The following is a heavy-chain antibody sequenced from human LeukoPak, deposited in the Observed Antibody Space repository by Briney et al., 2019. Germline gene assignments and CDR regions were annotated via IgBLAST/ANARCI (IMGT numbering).Heavy chain of an antibody. D-gene: IGHD6-13*01. CDR1: GFTFSNYA. CDR3: AKDPPTAGTTFDY. V-gene: IGHV3-23*01. Sequence: GGSLRLSCAASGFTFSNYAMSWVRQAPGEGLEWVSTISGSGDSTYYADSVKGWFTISRDNSKNTLFLQMNNLRGEDTAAYYCAKDPPTAGTTFDYWGQGALVTVSS. J-gene: IGHJ4*02. CDR2: ISGSGDST.